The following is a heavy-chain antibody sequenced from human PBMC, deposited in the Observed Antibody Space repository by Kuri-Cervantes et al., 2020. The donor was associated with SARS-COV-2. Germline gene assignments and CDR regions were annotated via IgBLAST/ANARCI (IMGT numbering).Heavy chain of an antibody. Sequence: LSLTCAASGFTFSFHSMNWVRQAPGKGLEWVSSISSSSTYIYYPDSVKSRFTNSRDNAKNSLFLQMNSLRADDTAVYYCARAVGSSSAGDYSMDVWGKGTTVTVSS. J-gene: IGHJ6*03. D-gene: IGHD6-6*01. CDR2: ISSSSTYI. CDR3: ARAVGSSSAGDYSMDV. V-gene: IGHV3-21*01. CDR1: GFTFSFHS.